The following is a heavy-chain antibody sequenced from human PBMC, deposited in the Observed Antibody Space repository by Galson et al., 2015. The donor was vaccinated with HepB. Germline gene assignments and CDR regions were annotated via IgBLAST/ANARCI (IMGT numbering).Heavy chain of an antibody. CDR3: ARDDRSGSYRVHAFDI. V-gene: IGHV3-7*03. CDR1: GFTFSSYW. J-gene: IGHJ3*02. Sequence: SLRLSCAASGFTFSSYWMSWVRQAPGKGLEWVANIKQDGSEKYYVDSVKGRFTISRDNAKNSLYLQMNSLRAEDTAVYYCARDDRSGSYRVHAFDIWGQGTMVTVSS. CDR2: IKQDGSEK. D-gene: IGHD3-10*01.